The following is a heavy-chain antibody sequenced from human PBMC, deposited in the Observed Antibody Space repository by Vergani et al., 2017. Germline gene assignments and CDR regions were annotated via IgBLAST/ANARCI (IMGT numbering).Heavy chain of an antibody. V-gene: IGHV4-38-2*01. CDR2: IYHSGST. J-gene: IGHJ4*02. Sequence: QVQLHESGPGLVTPSETLSLTCAVSGYSISSGYYWGWIRQPPGKGLEWIGSIYHSGSTYYNPSLKSRVTISVDTSKNQFSLKLSSVTAADTAVYYCARSVVRGVESFDYWGQGTLVTVSS. D-gene: IGHD3-10*01. CDR3: ARSVVRGVESFDY. CDR1: GYSISSGYY.